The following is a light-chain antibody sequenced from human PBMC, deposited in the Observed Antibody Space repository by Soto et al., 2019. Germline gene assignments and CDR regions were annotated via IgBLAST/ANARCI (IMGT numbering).Light chain of an antibody. CDR2: DVS. J-gene: IGLJ3*02. CDR1: SSDVGAYNY. V-gene: IGLV2-11*01. CDR3: CSYAGSYTLV. Sequence: QSALTQPRSVSGSPGQPVTISCTGTSSDVGAYNYVSWYQQHPGKVPKLMIYDVSRRPSGVPDRFSGSKSGNTASLTISGLQADDEADYYRCSYAGSYTLVFGGGTQLTVL.